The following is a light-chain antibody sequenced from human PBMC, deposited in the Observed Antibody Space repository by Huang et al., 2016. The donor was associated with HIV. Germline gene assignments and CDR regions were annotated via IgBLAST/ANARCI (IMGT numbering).Light chain of an antibody. CDR1: QDIRNH. CDR2: DAS. CDR3: QQYDNLLRT. J-gene: IGKJ3*01. Sequence: DIQMIQSPSSLSASVGDRVTITCQASQDIRNHLNWYQQKPGKAPKLLIYDASNLEPGVPSRFSGSGSGTDFTFTITSLQPEDIATDYCQQYDNLLRTFGPGTKVDVK. V-gene: IGKV1-33*01.